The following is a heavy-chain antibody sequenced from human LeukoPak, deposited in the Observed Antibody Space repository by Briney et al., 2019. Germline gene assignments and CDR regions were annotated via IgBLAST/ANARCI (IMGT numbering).Heavy chain of an antibody. Sequence: PGGSLRLSCAASGFTVSSNYMSWVRQAPGKGLEWVSGISGSGGSTYYADSVKGRFTISRDNAKNSLYLQMNSLRAEDTAVYYCARVSFVGDPLDYWGQGTLVTVSS. V-gene: IGHV3-53*05. D-gene: IGHD3-16*01. J-gene: IGHJ4*02. CDR2: ISGSGGST. CDR1: GFTVSSNY. CDR3: ARVSFVGDPLDY.